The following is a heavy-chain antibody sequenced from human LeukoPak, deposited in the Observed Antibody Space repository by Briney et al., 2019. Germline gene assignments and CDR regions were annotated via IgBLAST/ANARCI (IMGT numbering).Heavy chain of an antibody. CDR2: ISGSGGTT. CDR3: AKTNGYYSD. CDR1: GFTFTTYP. V-gene: IGHV3-23*01. J-gene: IGHJ4*02. Sequence: GGSLRLSCGASGFTFTTYPMTWVRQAPGKGLEWVSAISGSGGTTYYADSVKGRFTISRDNSKNSLSLQVSSLRAEDTAVYYCAKTNGYYSDWGQGTLVTVSS. D-gene: IGHD3-22*01.